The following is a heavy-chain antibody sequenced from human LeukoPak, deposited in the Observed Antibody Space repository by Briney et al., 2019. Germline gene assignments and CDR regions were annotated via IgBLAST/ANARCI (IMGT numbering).Heavy chain of an antibody. Sequence: GGSLRLSCAASGFTFSSYAMHWVRQAPGKGLEWVAVISYDGSNKYYADSVKGRFTISRDNSKNTLYLQMNSLRAEDTAVYYCAKLLPYGSGSYSGYWGQGTLVTVSS. V-gene: IGHV3-30-3*01. CDR2: ISYDGSNK. CDR1: GFTFSSYA. D-gene: IGHD3-10*01. J-gene: IGHJ4*02. CDR3: AKLLPYGSGSYSGY.